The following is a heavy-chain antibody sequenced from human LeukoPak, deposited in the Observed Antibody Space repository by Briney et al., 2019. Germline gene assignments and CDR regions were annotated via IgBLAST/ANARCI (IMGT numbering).Heavy chain of an antibody. CDR2: IYYSGST. J-gene: IGHJ6*03. CDR3: ARADFCSVSNCYLPPMDV. CDR1: GGSIRDYY. V-gene: IGHV4-59*01. D-gene: IGHD3-3*01. Sequence: SETLSLTCTVSGGSIRDYYWNWIRQPPGKGLEWIGYIYYSGSTTYNPSLKSRVTMSVDTAKNQFSLKLRSVTAADTAIYYCARADFCSVSNCYLPPMDVWGKGTTVTVSS.